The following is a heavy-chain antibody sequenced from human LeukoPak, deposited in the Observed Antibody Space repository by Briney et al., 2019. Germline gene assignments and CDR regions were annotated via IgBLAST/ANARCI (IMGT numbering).Heavy chain of an antibody. CDR2: ITHSGRT. D-gene: IGHD1-26*01. CDR1: GGSFSGESLSDYY. V-gene: IGHV4-34*01. J-gene: IGHJ5*02. CDR3: ARSSGSYGVAWFDP. Sequence: PSETLSLTCAVSGGSFSGESLSDYYWSWIRQSPGKGLEWIGEITHSGRTNNNPSLKSRVTVSVDTSKNQFSLKLTSVTAADTAVYYCARSSGSYGVAWFDPWGQGTLVTVSS.